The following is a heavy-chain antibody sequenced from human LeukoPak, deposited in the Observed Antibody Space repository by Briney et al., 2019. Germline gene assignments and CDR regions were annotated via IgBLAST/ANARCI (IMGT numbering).Heavy chain of an antibody. J-gene: IGHJ2*01. Sequence: SETLSLTCAVYGGSFSGYYWSWIRQPPGKGLEWIGEINHSGSTNYNPSLKSRVTISVDRSKNQFSLKLSSVTAADTAVYYCARDQGSAYGFWYFDLWGRGTLVTVSS. CDR1: GGSFSGYY. D-gene: IGHD5-12*01. V-gene: IGHV4-34*01. CDR2: INHSGST. CDR3: ARDQGSAYGFWYFDL.